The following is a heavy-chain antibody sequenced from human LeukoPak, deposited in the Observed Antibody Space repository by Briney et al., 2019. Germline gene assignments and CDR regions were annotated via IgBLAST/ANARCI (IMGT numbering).Heavy chain of an antibody. J-gene: IGHJ5*02. CDR3: AREEIKAAAVVNWFDP. Sequence: RASVKVSCKASGYTFTSYDINWVRQATGQGLEWMGWMNPNSGNTGYAQKFQGRVTMTRNTSISTAYMELSSLRSDDTAVYYCAREEIKAAAVVNWFDPWGQGTLVTVSS. D-gene: IGHD6-13*01. CDR2: MNPNSGNT. V-gene: IGHV1-8*01. CDR1: GYTFTSYD.